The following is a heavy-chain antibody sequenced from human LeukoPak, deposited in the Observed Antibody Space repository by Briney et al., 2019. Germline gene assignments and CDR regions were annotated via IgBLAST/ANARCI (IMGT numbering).Heavy chain of an antibody. J-gene: IGHJ4*02. CDR2: ISYDGSNK. D-gene: IGHD3-22*01. Sequence: GRSLRLSCAASGFTFSSYGMHWVRQAPGKGLEWVAVISYDGSNKYYADSVKGRFTISRDNSKNTLYLQMNSLRAEDTAVYYCARVDRYYYDSSGYKWGQGTLVTVSS. CDR1: GFTFSSYG. V-gene: IGHV3-30*03. CDR3: ARVDRYYYDSSGYK.